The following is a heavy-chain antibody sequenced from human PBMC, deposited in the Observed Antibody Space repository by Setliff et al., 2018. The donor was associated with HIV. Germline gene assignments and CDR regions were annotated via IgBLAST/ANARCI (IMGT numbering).Heavy chain of an antibody. CDR2: INHSGST. Sequence: SQTLSLTCAVYGGSFSAYYWTWIRQPPGKGLEWIGEINHSGSTNYNPSLKSRVTISVDTSKNQFSLKLRSVTAADTAIYYCARSDLDNGSGYFDYYSYYMDVWGRGTTVTVSS. J-gene: IGHJ6*03. D-gene: IGHD3-22*01. CDR1: GGSFSAYY. V-gene: IGHV4-34*01. CDR3: ARSDLDNGSGYFDYYSYYMDV.